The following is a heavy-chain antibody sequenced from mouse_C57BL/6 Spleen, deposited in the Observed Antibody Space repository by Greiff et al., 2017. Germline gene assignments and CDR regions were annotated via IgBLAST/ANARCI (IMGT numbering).Heavy chain of an antibody. CDR2: INPNNGGT. Sequence: VHVKQSGPELVKPGASVKISCKASGYTFTDYYMNWVKQSHGKSLEWIGDINPNNGGTSYNQKFKGKATLTVDKSSSTAYMELRSLTSEDSAVYYCAIRAYWGQGTLVTVSA. V-gene: IGHV1-26*01. J-gene: IGHJ3*01. CDR3: AIRAY. CDR1: GYTFTDYY.